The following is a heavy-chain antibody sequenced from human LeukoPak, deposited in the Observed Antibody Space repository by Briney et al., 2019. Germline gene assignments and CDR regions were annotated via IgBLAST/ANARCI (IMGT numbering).Heavy chain of an antibody. CDR1: RFSISNYW. J-gene: IGHJ4*02. CDR2: IKQDGTET. V-gene: IGHV3-7*04. Sequence: PGGSLRLSCAASRFSISNYWLSWVRQAPGKGLEWVANIKQDGTETYYVGSVKGRFIVSRDNAKNSLYLQMNSLRAEDTAVYYCARVYDVWSGYYRDYWGQGTLVTVSS. CDR3: ARVYDVWSGYYRDY. D-gene: IGHD3-3*01.